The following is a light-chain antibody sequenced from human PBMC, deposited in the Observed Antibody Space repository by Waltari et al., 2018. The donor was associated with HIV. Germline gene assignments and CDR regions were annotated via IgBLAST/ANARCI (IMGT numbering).Light chain of an antibody. V-gene: IGLV1-44*01. Sequence: QSVLTQPPSASGTPGQRVTISCSGSNSNIGTRPVTWYQQLAGSAPQLLIYRSDLRPSGVPDRFSGSKSATSASLAISGLQSEDEATYYCASWDDSLNGVIFGGGTELTVL. CDR1: NSNIGTRP. CDR2: RSD. CDR3: ASWDDSLNGVI. J-gene: IGLJ2*01.